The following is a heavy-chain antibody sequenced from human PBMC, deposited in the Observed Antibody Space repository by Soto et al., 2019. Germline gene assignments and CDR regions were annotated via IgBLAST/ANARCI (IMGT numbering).Heavy chain of an antibody. CDR2: INHSGST. CDR1: GGSFSGYY. Sequence: SETLSLTCAVYGGSFSGYYWSWIRQPPGKGLEWIGEINHSGSTNYNPSLKSRVTISVDTSKNQFSLKLSSVTAADTAVYYCARGQEDYYGSGSYYKLYYYYYMDVWGKGTTVTVSS. D-gene: IGHD3-10*01. V-gene: IGHV4-34*01. J-gene: IGHJ6*03. CDR3: ARGQEDYYGSGSYYKLYYYYYMDV.